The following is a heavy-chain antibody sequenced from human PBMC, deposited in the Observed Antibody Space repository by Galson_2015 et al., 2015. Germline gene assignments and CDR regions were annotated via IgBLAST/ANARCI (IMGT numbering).Heavy chain of an antibody. CDR1: GFTFSDYD. V-gene: IGHV3-23*01. Sequence: SLRLSCAASGFTFSDYDMSWVRQAPGMGLEWVSCITGSGDNTYSADSVKGRFTISRDNSKNTLDLQMNSLGVEDTALYYCAKGGVPPFSIRAATRNTDFDSWGQGTLVTVSS. J-gene: IGHJ5*01. D-gene: IGHD2-2*02. CDR3: AKGGVPPFSIRAATRNTDFDS. CDR2: ITGSGDNT.